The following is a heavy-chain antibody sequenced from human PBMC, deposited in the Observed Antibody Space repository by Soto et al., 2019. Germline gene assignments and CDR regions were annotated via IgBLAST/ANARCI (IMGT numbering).Heavy chain of an antibody. V-gene: IGHV4-4*07. CDR1: GGSISSYY. CDR2: IYTSGST. D-gene: IGHD3-9*01. Sequence: SETLSLTCTVSGGSISSYYWSWIRQPAGKGLEWIGRIYTSGSTNYNPSLKSRVTMSVDTSKSQFSLKLSSVTAADTAVYYCARGVLRYFDWRQYYFDYWGQGTLVTVSS. CDR3: ARGVLRYFDWRQYYFDY. J-gene: IGHJ4*02.